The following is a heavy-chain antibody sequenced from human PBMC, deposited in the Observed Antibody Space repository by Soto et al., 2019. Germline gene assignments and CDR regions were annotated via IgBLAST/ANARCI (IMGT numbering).Heavy chain of an antibody. CDR2: IRSKAYGGTT. D-gene: IGHD3-22*01. CDR3: TTRSYYYDSSGSPFGIYYYGMDV. J-gene: IGHJ6*02. Sequence: PGGSLRLSCTASGFTFGDYAMSWARQAPGKGLEWVGFIRSKAYGGTTECAASVKGRFTISRDDSKSIAYLQMNSLKTEDTAVYYCTTRSYYYDSSGSPFGIYYYGMDVWGQGTTVTVSS. V-gene: IGHV3-49*04. CDR1: GFTFGDYA.